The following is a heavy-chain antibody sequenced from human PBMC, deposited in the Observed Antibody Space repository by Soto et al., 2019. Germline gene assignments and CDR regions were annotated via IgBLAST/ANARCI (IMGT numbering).Heavy chain of an antibody. CDR2: IDSSGEST. D-gene: IGHD4-17*01. CDR1: GFIFTAYA. V-gene: IGHV3-23*01. J-gene: IGHJ3*02. Sequence: GGSLRLSCATSGFIFTAYAMNWVRQAPGKGLEWVSAIDSSGESTFYAESVRGRFTISRDNSLNTLYLQMRSLRPEDTAIYYCAHPRGYGVFDAVDIRGQGTMVTVSS. CDR3: AHPRGYGVFDAVDI.